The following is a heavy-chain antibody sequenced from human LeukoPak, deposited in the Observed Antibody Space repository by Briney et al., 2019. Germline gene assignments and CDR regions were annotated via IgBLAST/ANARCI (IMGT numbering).Heavy chain of an antibody. J-gene: IGHJ2*01. V-gene: IGHV4-4*07. CDR2: VYSSGST. CDR3: ARHYCGGDCYSRWYFDL. D-gene: IGHD2-21*02. CDR1: GGSISTYY. Sequence: PSETLSLTCTVSGGSISTYYWSWIRQPAGKGLEWIGRVYSSGSTNYNPSLKSRVTMSVHTSKNQFSLKLSSVTAADTAVYYCARHYCGGDCYSRWYFDLWGRGTLVTVSS.